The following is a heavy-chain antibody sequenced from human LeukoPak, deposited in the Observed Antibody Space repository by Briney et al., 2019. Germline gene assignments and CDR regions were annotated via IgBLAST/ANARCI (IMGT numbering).Heavy chain of an antibody. D-gene: IGHD4-23*01. CDR2: ITGSGGTT. J-gene: IGHJ4*02. CDR1: GFTFSTYA. V-gene: IGHV3-23*01. Sequence: PGGSLRLSCTASGFTFSTYAMSWVRQAPGKGLEWASGITGSGGTTYHADSVKGRFTISRDNSKNTLYLQMNSLRAEDTAVYYCAKSITTRWYLLEYWGQGTLVTVSS. CDR3: AKSITTRWYLLEY.